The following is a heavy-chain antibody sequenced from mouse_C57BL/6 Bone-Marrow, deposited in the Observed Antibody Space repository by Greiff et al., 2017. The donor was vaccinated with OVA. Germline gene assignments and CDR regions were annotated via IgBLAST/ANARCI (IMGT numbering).Heavy chain of an antibody. CDR3: AGGYYGSSYWYFDV. Sequence: QVQLQQSGAELVRPGASVKLSCKASGYTFTSYGISWVKQRTGQGLEWIGEIYPRSGNTYYNEKFKGKATLTAAKSSSTAYMELRSLTSEDSAVYFCAGGYYGSSYWYFDVWGTGTTVTVSS. CDR2: IYPRSGNT. D-gene: IGHD1-1*01. V-gene: IGHV1-81*01. J-gene: IGHJ1*03. CDR1: GYTFTSYG.